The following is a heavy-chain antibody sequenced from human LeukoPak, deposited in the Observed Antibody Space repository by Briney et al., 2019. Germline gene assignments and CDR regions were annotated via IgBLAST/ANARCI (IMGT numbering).Heavy chain of an antibody. D-gene: IGHD2-15*01. J-gene: IGHJ6*03. Sequence: PSETLSLTCTVSGGSISSSSYYWGWIRQPPGKGLEWIGSIYHSGSTYYNPSLKSRVTISVERPKNQFSLKLSSVTAADMAVYYCARSVEGYCSGGSCYSYYYYMDVWGKGTTVTVSS. V-gene: IGHV4-39*07. CDR2: IYHSGST. CDR1: GGSISSSSYY. CDR3: ARSVEGYCSGGSCYSYYYYMDV.